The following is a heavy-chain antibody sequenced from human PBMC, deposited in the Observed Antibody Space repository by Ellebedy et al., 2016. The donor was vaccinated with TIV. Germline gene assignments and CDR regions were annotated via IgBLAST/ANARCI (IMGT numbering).Heavy chain of an antibody. J-gene: IGHJ6*03. Sequence: SETLSLXXTVSGGSISSYYWSWIRQPAGKGLEWIGRIYTSGSTNYNPSLKSRVTMSVDTSKNQFSLKLSSVTAADTAVYYCARATRFETTENYYYYYMDVWGKGTTVTVSS. CDR2: IYTSGST. V-gene: IGHV4-4*07. CDR1: GGSISSYY. D-gene: IGHD4-11*01. CDR3: ARATRFETTENYYYYYMDV.